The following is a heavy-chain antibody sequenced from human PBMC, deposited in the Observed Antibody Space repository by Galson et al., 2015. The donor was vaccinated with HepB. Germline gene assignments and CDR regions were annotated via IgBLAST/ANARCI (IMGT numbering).Heavy chain of an antibody. CDR3: ARAIKLLGFGGELDYYGMDV. J-gene: IGHJ6*02. Sequence: SVKVSCKASGYTFNSYGISWVRQAPGQGLEWMGWISAYNGNTKYAQKFQGRVTMTTDTSTRTAYLELRSLRSDDTAVYYCARAIKLLGFGGELDYYGMDVWGQGTTVTVSS. CDR1: GYTFNSYG. CDR2: ISAYNGNT. D-gene: IGHD3-10*01. V-gene: IGHV1-18*04.